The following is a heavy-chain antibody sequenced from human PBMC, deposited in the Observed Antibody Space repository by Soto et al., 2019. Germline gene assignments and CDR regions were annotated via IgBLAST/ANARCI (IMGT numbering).Heavy chain of an antibody. V-gene: IGHV1-69*01. CDR3: ARGQVVEWELPNYGMDV. CDR2: IIPIFGTA. D-gene: IGHD1-26*01. J-gene: IGHJ6*02. CDR1: GGTFSSYA. Sequence: QVQLVQSGAEVKKPGSSVKVSCKASGGTFSSYAISWVRQAPGQGLEWMGGIIPIFGTANYAQKFQGRVTINADESTSTAYMELSRLRSEDTAVYYCARGQVVEWELPNYGMDVWGQGTTVTVSS.